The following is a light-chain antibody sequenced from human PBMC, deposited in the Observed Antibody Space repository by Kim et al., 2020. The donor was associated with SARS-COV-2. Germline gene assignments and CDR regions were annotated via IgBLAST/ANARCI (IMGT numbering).Light chain of an antibody. J-gene: IGLJ2*01. V-gene: IGLV3-19*01. CDR2: GKN. CDR1: SLRSYY. Sequence: SSELTQDPAVSVALGPTVRITCQGDSLRSYYATWYQQKPGQAPIVVIYGKNNRPSGIPDRFSGSSSGDTASLTIPGTQAGDEADYYCNSRGSNDNVLFGG. CDR3: NSRGSNDNVL.